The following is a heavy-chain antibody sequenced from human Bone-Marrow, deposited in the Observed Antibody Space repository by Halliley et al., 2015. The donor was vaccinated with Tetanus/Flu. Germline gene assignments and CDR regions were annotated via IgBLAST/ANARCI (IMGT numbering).Heavy chain of an antibody. J-gene: IGHJ5*02. Sequence: GLGWVGSINNVGKPYYKPSLRNRVTISMATPKNQSPLTVSSVTAADTAMYYCARRIVGASDLWGQGILVAVSS. CDR3: ARRIVGASDL. CDR2: INNVGKP. V-gene: IGHV4-39*01. D-gene: IGHD3-22*01.